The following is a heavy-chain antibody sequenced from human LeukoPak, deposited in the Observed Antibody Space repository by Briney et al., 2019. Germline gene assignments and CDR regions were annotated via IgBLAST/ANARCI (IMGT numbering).Heavy chain of an antibody. V-gene: IGHV3-74*01. CDR2: INSDGSST. D-gene: IGHD3-9*01. CDR3: AREGHILTGYETYYYYYGMDV. CDR1: GFTFSSYW. J-gene: IGHJ6*02. Sequence: GGSLRLSCAASGFTFSSYWMHWVRQAPGKGLVWVSRINSDGSSTSYADSVKGPFTISRDNAKNSLYLQMNSLRAEDTAVYYCAREGHILTGYETYYYYYGMDVWGQGTTVTVSS.